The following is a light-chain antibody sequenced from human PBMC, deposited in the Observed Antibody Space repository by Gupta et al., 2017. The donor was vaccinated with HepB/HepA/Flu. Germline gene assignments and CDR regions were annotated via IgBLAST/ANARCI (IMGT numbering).Light chain of an antibody. CDR3: QQYSSWLLT. CDR1: QSVGGS. J-gene: IGKJ4*01. CDR2: NTS. V-gene: IGKV3-15*01. Sequence: EIVMTQSPATLSVSPGERVTLSCRASQSVGGSLAWYQQKPGRAPSLLIYNTSTRGTGIPARFSGSGSGTEFTLTISSLQSEDFAVYYCQQYSSWLLTFGGGTKVEI.